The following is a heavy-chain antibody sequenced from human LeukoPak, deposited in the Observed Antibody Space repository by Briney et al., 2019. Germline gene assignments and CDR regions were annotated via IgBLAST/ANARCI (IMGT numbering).Heavy chain of an antibody. V-gene: IGHV1-18*01. D-gene: IGHD6-13*01. CDR3: ARGPSYSSSWYVKDY. CDR1: GYTFTTYG. CDR2: ISAYNGDT. Sequence: ASVKVSCKASGYTFTTYGVTWVRQAPRQGLEWMGWISAYNGDTNYAQKFQGRVTMTRNTSISTAYMELSSLRSEDTAVYYCARGPSYSSSWYVKDYWGQGTLVTVSS. J-gene: IGHJ4*02.